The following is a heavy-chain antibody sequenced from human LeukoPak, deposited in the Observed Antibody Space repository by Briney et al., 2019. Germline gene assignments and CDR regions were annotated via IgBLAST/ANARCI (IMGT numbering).Heavy chain of an antibody. Sequence: PGGSLRLSCAASGFTFNNYAMNWVRQAPWKGLEWVSSISGGGETTYYADSAKGRFTISRDNSQNTLYLQMNSLRAEDTAVYYCARDYADYVGYFFFDYWGQGTLVTVSS. J-gene: IGHJ4*02. D-gene: IGHD4-17*01. CDR2: ISGGGETT. CDR1: GFTFNNYA. CDR3: ARDYADYVGYFFFDY. V-gene: IGHV3-23*01.